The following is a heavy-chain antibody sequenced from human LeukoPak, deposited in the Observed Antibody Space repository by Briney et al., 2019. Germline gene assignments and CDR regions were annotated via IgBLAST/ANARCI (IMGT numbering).Heavy chain of an antibody. J-gene: IGHJ4*02. D-gene: IGHD2-8*01. CDR3: AASGYSTRWYYYDF. V-gene: IGHV4-39*01. CDR2: IYYSGSS. CDR1: GGSITSSSYY. Sequence: SETLSLTCTVSGGSITSSSYYWGWIRQPPGKGLEWIGSIYYSGSSYYTPSLKSRLTISVDTSKDQFSLKLTSVTAADTAVYYCAASGYSTRWYYYDFWGQGTLVTVSS.